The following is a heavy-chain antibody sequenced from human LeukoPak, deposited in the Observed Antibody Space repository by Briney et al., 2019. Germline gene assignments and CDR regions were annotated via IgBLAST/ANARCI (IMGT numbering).Heavy chain of an antibody. CDR2: ISYDGSNK. Sequence: GGSLRLSCAASGFTISNAWMSWVRQAPGKGLEWVAVISYDGSNKYYADSVKGRFTISRDNSKNTLYLQMNSLRAEDTAVYYCARWGPEGYYDSSGYYYLRDDYYYYGMDVWGQGTTVTVSS. D-gene: IGHD3-22*01. J-gene: IGHJ6*02. CDR1: GFTISNAW. CDR3: ARWGPEGYYDSSGYYYLRDDYYYYGMDV. V-gene: IGHV3-30-3*01.